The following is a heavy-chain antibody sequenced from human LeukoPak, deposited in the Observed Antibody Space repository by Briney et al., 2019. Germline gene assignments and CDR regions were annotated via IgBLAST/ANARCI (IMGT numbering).Heavy chain of an antibody. V-gene: IGHV4-61*02. D-gene: IGHD3-9*01. J-gene: IGHJ4*02. CDR2: IYTSGST. CDR1: GGSISSGSYY. Sequence: SQTLSLTCTVSGGSISSGSYYWSWIRQPAGKGLEWIGRIYTSGSTNYNPSLKSRVTISVDTSKNQFSLKLSSVTAADTAVYYCAREQRMYYDILTGDYHPNYFDYWAREPWSPSPQ. CDR3: AREQRMYYDILTGDYHPNYFDY.